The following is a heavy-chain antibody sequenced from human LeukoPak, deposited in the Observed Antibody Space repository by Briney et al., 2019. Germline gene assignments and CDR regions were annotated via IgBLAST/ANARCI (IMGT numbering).Heavy chain of an antibody. CDR3: ARHRAIAAVGAVHWLDP. CDR2: IYYSGNT. V-gene: IGHV4-39*01. Sequence: SETLSLTCTVSGDSISSSNYYWGWIRQPPGKGLEWIESIYYSGNTYYNPSLKSRVTVSVDTSKSQFSLKLSSVTAADSAMYYCARHRAIAAVGAVHWLDPWGQGTLVTVSS. D-gene: IGHD6-13*01. CDR1: GDSISSSNYY. J-gene: IGHJ5*02.